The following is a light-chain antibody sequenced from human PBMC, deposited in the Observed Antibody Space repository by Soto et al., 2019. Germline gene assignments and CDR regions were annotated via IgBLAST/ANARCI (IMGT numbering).Light chain of an antibody. J-gene: IGKJ5*01. V-gene: IGKV1-27*01. CDR3: QKYNSARRF. Sequence: DIQMTQSPSSLSASVGDRVTITCRASQGISNDLAWYQQKPGKVPKLLIYAASTLQSAVPSRFSGSGSGTDFTLTISSLQPEDVATYYCQKYNSARRFFGQGTRLEI. CDR2: AAS. CDR1: QGISND.